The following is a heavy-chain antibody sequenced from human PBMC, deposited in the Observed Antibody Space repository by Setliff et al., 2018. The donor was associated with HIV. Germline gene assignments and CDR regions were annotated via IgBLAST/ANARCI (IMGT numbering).Heavy chain of an antibody. CDR3: ARHTIGVATWSDGFDF. Sequence: SLTCSVSGGSISSHYWTWIRQSPGKGLEWIGSVYYSGDTDYNPSLKSRVSTSVDTSKNQFSLKLSSVTAADTAVYYCARHTIGVATWSDGFDFWGQGRLVTVSS. D-gene: IGHD6-19*01. CDR2: VYYSGDT. CDR1: GGSISSHY. J-gene: IGHJ4*02. V-gene: IGHV4-59*11.